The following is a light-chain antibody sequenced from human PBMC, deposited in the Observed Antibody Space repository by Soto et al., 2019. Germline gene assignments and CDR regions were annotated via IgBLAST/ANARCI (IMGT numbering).Light chain of an antibody. Sequence: QSVLTQPPSASGTPGQRVTISCSGTSSDIGSYNHVAWYQQFPGKSPKLMIYAVSDRPPGVSDRFSGSKSGITASLTISGLQTEDEADYYCISYTDRQSYLFGTGTKVTV. CDR1: SSDIGSYNH. CDR2: AVS. V-gene: IGLV2-14*03. J-gene: IGLJ1*01. CDR3: ISYTDRQSYL.